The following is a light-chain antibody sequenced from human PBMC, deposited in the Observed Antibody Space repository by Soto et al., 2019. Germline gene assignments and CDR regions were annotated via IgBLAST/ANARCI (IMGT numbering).Light chain of an antibody. CDR1: QGISNY. CDR3: QEYNSAPRT. CDR2: AAS. J-gene: IGKJ1*01. Sequence: DIQMTQSPSSLSASVGDRVTITCRASQGISNYLAWYQQKPGKVPKLLIYAASTLQSGVLSRFSGSGSGTDFTLTISSLQPEDVATYYGQEYNSAPRTFGQGTKVEIK. V-gene: IGKV1-27*01.